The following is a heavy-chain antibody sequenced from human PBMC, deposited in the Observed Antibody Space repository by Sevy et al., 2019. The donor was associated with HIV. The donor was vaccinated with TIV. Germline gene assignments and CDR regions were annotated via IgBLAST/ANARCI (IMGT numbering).Heavy chain of an antibody. CDR1: GFTFSDYY. V-gene: IGHV3-11*01. J-gene: IGHJ3*02. CDR3: ARRGVRKQNAFDI. CDR2: ISSSGSTI. Sequence: GGSLRLSCAASGFTFSDYYMSWIRQAPGKGLEWVSYISSSGSTIYYADSVKGRFTISRDNRKNSLYLQMNSLRAEDTAVYYCARRGVRKQNAFDIWGQGTMVTVSS. D-gene: IGHD3-10*01.